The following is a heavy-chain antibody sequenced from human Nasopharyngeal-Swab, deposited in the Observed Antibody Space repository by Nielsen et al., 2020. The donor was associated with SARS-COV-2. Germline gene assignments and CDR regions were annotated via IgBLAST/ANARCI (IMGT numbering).Heavy chain of an antibody. CDR1: GFTVSSYS. CDR2: ISSSSSYI. CDR3: ARARRGVDYYMDV. J-gene: IGHJ6*03. Sequence: GGALRLSWAATGFTVSSYSMNWVRQAPGKGLEWVSSISSSSSYIYYADSVKGRFTISRDNAKNSLYLQMNSLRAEDTAVYYCARARRGVDYYMDVWGKGTTVTVSS. D-gene: IGHD3-10*01. V-gene: IGHV3-21*01.